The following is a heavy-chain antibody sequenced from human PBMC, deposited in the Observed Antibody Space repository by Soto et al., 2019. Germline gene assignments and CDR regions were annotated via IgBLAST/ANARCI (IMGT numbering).Heavy chain of an antibody. CDR1: GYTFTSYA. J-gene: IGHJ6*02. V-gene: IGHV1-3*01. CDR2: INAGNGNT. Sequence: ASVKVSCKASGYTFTSYAMHWVRQAPGQRLEWMGWINAGNGNTKYSQKFQGRVTITRDTSASTAYMELSSLRSEDTAVYYCARLLDDFWSEYYGMDVWGQGTTVTVSS. D-gene: IGHD3-3*01. CDR3: ARLLDDFWSEYYGMDV.